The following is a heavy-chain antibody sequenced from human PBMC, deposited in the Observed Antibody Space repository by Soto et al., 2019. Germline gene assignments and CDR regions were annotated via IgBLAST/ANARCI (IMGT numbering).Heavy chain of an antibody. CDR3: AVMSGRVGSDDYGLDV. Sequence: QVHLVESGGGVVQPGRSLRLSCVASGFSFSDYSIHWVRQAPGKGLEWVGFISYDGDKKFLADSVKGRFNISRDNAKNKVYMQMTSLMPEDTAEVHCAVMSGRVGSDDYGLDVWGQGTTVTVSS. V-gene: IGHV3-30-3*01. J-gene: IGHJ6*02. CDR1: GFSFSDYS. CDR2: ISYDGDKK. D-gene: IGHD3-10*01.